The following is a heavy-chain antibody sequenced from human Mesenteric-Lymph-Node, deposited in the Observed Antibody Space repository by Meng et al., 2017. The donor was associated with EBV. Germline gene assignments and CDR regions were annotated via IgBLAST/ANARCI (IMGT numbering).Heavy chain of an antibody. V-gene: IGHV1-46*01. D-gene: IGHD3-9*01. Sequence: QVQLVQFGAKVKKPGASVKVSCKATGYTFTSNFMHWVRQAPGQGLEWMGIINPSGGSTTYAQKFQGRVAMTRDTSTSTDYMELSSLRSEDTAVYFCAKDPKYHDILSGPDYWGQGTLVTVSS. CDR3: AKDPKYHDILSGPDY. CDR1: GYTFTSNF. J-gene: IGHJ4*02. CDR2: INPSGGST.